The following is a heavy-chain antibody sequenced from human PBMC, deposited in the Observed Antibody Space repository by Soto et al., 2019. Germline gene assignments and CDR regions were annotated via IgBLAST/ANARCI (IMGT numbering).Heavy chain of an antibody. J-gene: IGHJ4*02. CDR1: GGTFSSYA. CDR2: IIPIFGTA. D-gene: IGHD3-10*01. V-gene: IGHV1-69*13. Sequence: SVKVSCKASGGTFSSYAISWVRQAPGQGLEWMGGIIPIFGTANYAQKFQGRVTITADESTSTAYMELSSLRSEDTAVYYCAREGSGYSSLFDYWGQGTPVTVSS. CDR3: AREGSGYSSLFDY.